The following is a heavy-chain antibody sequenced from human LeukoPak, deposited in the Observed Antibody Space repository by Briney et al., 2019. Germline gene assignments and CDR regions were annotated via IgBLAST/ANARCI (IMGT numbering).Heavy chain of an antibody. CDR2: IYSSGST. Sequence: SSETLSLTCSVSGGSTNSYYWSWIRQSGGKGLEWIGRIYSSGSTVYNPSLNSRLTMSIDTSKNQFSLTLKSVTATDTAVYYCARVKASSTSWTFDQWGQGALVTVSS. CDR1: GGSTNSYY. CDR3: ARVKASSTSWTFDQ. D-gene: IGHD2-2*01. J-gene: IGHJ4*02. V-gene: IGHV4-4*07.